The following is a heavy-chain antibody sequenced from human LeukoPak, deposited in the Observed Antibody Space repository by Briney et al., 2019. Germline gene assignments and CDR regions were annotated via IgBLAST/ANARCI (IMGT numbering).Heavy chain of an antibody. V-gene: IGHV3-48*04. CDR1: GFTFSSYS. J-gene: IGHJ6*02. D-gene: IGHD3-10*01. CDR2: ISSSSTI. CDR3: ARDLSYGSGSFYYYYGMDV. Sequence: PGGSLRLSCAASGFTFSSYSMNWVRQAPGKGLEWVSYISSSSTIYYADSVKGRFTISRDNAKNSLYLQMNSLRAEDTAVYYCARDLSYGSGSFYYYYGMDVWGQGTTVTVSS.